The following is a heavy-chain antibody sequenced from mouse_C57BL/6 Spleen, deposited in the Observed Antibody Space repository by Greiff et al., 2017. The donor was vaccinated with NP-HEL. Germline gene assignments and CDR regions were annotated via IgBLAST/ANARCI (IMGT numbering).Heavy chain of an antibody. CDR1: GFSLTSYG. CDR3: ARGDDGYYDYYAMDY. V-gene: IGHV2-2*01. J-gene: IGHJ4*01. Sequence: QVQLKESGPGLVQPSQSLSITCTVSGFSLTSYGVHWVRQSPGKGLEWLGVIWSGGSTDYNAAFISRLSISKDNSKSQVFFKMNSLQADDTAIYYCARGDDGYYDYYAMDYWGQGTSVTVSS. CDR2: IWSGGST. D-gene: IGHD2-3*01.